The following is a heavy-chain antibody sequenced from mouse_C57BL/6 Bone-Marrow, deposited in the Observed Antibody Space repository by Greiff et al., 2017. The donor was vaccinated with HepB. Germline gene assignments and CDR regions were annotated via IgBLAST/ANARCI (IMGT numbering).Heavy chain of an antibody. Sequence: QVQLQQPGAELVRPGTSVKLSCKASGYTFTSYWMHWVKQRPGQGLEWIGVIDPSDSYTNYNQKFKGKATLTVDTSSSTAYMQLSSLTSEDSAVYYCARYKTAQATREFAYWGQGTLVTVSA. CDR3: ARYKTAQATREFAY. CDR2: IDPSDSYT. V-gene: IGHV1-59*01. CDR1: GYTFTSYW. J-gene: IGHJ3*01. D-gene: IGHD3-2*02.